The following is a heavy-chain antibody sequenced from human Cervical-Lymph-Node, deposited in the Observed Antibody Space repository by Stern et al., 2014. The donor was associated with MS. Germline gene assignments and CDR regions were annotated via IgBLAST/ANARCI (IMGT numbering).Heavy chain of an antibody. D-gene: IGHD6-13*01. CDR3: ARDSTASWYDY. CDR1: GGSISSYY. Sequence: QLQLQESGPGLVKPSETLSLTCTVSGGSISSYYWRWIRQPAGKGLEWIGRIYTSGSTNYNPSLKQRGTMHVDTPKTQFSLKLSSVTAVDTAVYYCARDSTASWYDYWGQGTLVTVSS. CDR2: IYTSGST. V-gene: IGHV4-4*07. J-gene: IGHJ4*02.